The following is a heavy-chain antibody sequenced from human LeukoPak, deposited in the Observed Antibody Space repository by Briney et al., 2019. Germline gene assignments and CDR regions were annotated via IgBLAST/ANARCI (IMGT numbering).Heavy chain of an antibody. CDR2: IRYDGSNK. V-gene: IGHV3-30*02. CDR1: GFTFSSYG. D-gene: IGHD3-10*01. CDR3: AKDNLVLLWFGEPSPNWFDP. J-gene: IGHJ5*02. Sequence: GGSLRLSCAASGFTFSSYGMHWVRQAPGKGLERVAFIRYDGSNKYYADSVKGRFTISRDNSKNTLYLQMNSLRAEDTAVYYCAKDNLVLLWFGEPSPNWFDPWGQGTLVTVSS.